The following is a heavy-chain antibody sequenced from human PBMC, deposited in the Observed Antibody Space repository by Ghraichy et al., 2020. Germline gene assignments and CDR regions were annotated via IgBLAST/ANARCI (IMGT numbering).Heavy chain of an antibody. J-gene: IGHJ4*02. D-gene: IGHD3-16*01. V-gene: IGHV1-58*02. CDR2: IVVGSGNS. CDR1: GFTFTTSA. Sequence: SVKVSCKASGFTFTTSAIQWVRLARGQRPEWIGWIVVGSGNSNYAQKFQEGVTISRDMSANTAYMELRSLGFEDTAVYYCAAVGRLPFGGLAEEFEVWGQGTLVTVSS. CDR3: AAVGRLPFGGLAEEFEV.